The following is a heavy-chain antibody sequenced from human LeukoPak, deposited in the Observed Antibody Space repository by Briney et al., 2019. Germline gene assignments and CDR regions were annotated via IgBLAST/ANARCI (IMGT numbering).Heavy chain of an antibody. V-gene: IGHV3-74*01. CDR3: AKEGPYSSGWVDY. D-gene: IGHD6-19*01. CDR1: GFTFSTYW. Sequence: GGSLRLSCAASGFTFSTYWVHWVRQAPGKGLVWVSRLNSDGSTTSYADSVKGRFTISRDNAKNTLYLQMNGLRAEDTAVYYCAKEGPYSSGWVDYWGRGTLVTVSS. CDR2: LNSDGSTT. J-gene: IGHJ4*02.